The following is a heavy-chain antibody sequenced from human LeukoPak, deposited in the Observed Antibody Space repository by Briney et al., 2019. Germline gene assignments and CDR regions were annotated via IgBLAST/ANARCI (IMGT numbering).Heavy chain of an antibody. Sequence: GGSLRLSCAASGFTFSSYAMHWVRQAPGKGLEWVAVISYDGSNKYYADSVKGRFTISRDNSKNTLYLQMNSLRAEDTAVYYCARVGDDSSGYYSYFDYWGQGTLVTVSS. V-gene: IGHV3-30*04. CDR1: GFTFSSYA. CDR2: ISYDGSNK. D-gene: IGHD3-22*01. CDR3: ARVGDDSSGYYSYFDY. J-gene: IGHJ4*02.